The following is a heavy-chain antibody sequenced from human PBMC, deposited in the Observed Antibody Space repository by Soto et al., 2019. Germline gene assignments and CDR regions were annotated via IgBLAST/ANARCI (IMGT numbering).Heavy chain of an antibody. V-gene: IGHV3-33*01. Sequence: GGSLRLSCAASGFTFSSYGMHWVRQAPGKGLEWVAVIWYDGSNKYYADSVKGRFTISRDSSKNTLYLQMNSLRAEDTAVYYCAAGAYYFDYWGQGTLVTVSS. D-gene: IGHD3-10*01. J-gene: IGHJ4*02. CDR1: GFTFSSYG. CDR3: AAGAYYFDY. CDR2: IWYDGSNK.